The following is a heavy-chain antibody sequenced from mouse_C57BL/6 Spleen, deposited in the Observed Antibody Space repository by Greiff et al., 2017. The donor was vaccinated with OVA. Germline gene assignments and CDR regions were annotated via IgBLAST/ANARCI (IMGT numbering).Heavy chain of an antibody. V-gene: IGHV1-26*01. CDR1: GYTFTDYY. CDR3: ARRGNYYGSSRAYWYFDV. D-gene: IGHD1-1*01. Sequence: EVQLQQSGPELVKPGASVKISCKASGYTFTDYYMNWVKQSHGKSLEWIGDINPNNGGTSYNQKFKGKATLTVDKSSSTAYMELRSLTSEDSAVYYCARRGNYYGSSRAYWYFDVWGTGTTVTVSS. J-gene: IGHJ1*03. CDR2: INPNNGGT.